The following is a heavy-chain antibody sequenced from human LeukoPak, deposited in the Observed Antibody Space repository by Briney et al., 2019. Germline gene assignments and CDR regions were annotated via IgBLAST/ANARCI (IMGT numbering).Heavy chain of an antibody. CDR1: GGSFSGYY. D-gene: IGHD1-20*01. CDR3: ARISGITGTPIFDD. CDR2: INHSGSS. J-gene: IGHJ4*02. Sequence: SETLSLTCAVYGGSFSGYYWSWIRQHPGKGLEWIGEINHSGSSNYNPSLKSRGTISVDTSKKQFSLKLSSVTAADTAMYYCARISGITGTPIFDDWGQGTLVTVSS. V-gene: IGHV4-34*01.